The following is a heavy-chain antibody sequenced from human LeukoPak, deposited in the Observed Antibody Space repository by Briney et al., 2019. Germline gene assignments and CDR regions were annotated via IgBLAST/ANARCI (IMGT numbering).Heavy chain of an antibody. V-gene: IGHV4-59*01. CDR2: IHYSGST. CDR3: TRGAGWWDS. D-gene: IGHD2-8*02. Sequence: SETLSLTCTVSGVSISPYYWSCIRQSPGKGLEWIAYIHYSGSTNYNPSLRSRVTISQDASKNQFSLRLTSVTAADMAIYYCTRGAGWWDSWGQGTLVTVSS. J-gene: IGHJ5*02. CDR1: GVSISPYY.